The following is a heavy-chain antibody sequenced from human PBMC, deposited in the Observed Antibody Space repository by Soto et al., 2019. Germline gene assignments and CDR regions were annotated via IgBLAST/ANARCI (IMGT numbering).Heavy chain of an antibody. CDR3: ASGIQLWLRRINNGYSG. CDR2: IIPMFGTA. D-gene: IGHD5-18*01. J-gene: IGHJ4*02. Sequence: QVQLVQSGAEVKKPESSVKVSCKAPGGTFSTYAISRVRQAPRQGLEWMGGIIPMFGTANYAQRFQDRVTITADESTNTVYMELSSLRSEDTAVYFCASGIQLWLRRINNGYSGWGQGTLVTVSS. V-gene: IGHV1-69*12. CDR1: GGTFSTYA.